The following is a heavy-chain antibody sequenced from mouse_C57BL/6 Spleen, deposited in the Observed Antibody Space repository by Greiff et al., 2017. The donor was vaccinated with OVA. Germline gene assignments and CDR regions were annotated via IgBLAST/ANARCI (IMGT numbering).Heavy chain of an antibody. D-gene: IGHD1-1*01. CDR3: ARYIRLITTRYFDY. CDR1: GFTFTDYY. V-gene: IGHV7-3*01. J-gene: IGHJ2*01. Sequence: EVKLMESGGGLVQPGGSLSLSCAASGFTFTDYYMSWVRQPPGKALEWLGFIRHKANGYTTEYSASVKGRFTISRDNSQSMLYLQMNALRAEDSATYYCARYIRLITTRYFDYWGQGTTLTVSS. CDR2: IRHKANGYTT.